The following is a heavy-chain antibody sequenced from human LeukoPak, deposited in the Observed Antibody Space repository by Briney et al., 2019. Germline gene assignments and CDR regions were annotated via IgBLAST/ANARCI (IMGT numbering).Heavy chain of an antibody. J-gene: IGHJ6*02. D-gene: IGHD2-21*02. Sequence: PSETLSLTCTVSGGSISSSSYYWGWIRQPPGKGLEWIGSIYYSGSTYYNPSLKSRVTISVDTSKNQFSLKLSSVTAADTAVYYCARTTYCDGDCYSGYYGMDVWGQGTTVTVSS. CDR1: GGSISSSSYY. V-gene: IGHV4-39*07. CDR2: IYYSGST. CDR3: ARTTYCDGDCYSGYYGMDV.